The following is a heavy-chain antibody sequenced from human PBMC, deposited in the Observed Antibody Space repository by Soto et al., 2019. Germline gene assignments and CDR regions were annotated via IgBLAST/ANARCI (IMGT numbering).Heavy chain of an antibody. Sequence: PGGSLRLSCAASGFTFSSYSMNWVRQAPGKGLEWVSSISSSSSYIYYADSVKGRFTISRDNAKNSLYLQMNSLRAEDTAVYYCASPPIAGFYYYYGMDVWGQGTKVTVSS. CDR3: ASPPIAGFYYYYGMDV. V-gene: IGHV3-21*01. CDR1: GFTFSSYS. J-gene: IGHJ6*02. CDR2: ISSSSSYI. D-gene: IGHD6-13*01.